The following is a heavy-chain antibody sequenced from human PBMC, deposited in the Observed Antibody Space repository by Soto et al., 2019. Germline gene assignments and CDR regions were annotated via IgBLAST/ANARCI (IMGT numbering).Heavy chain of an antibody. CDR2: ISSSSSTI. Sequence: GGSLRLSCAASGFTFSSYSMNWVRQAPGKGLEWVSYISSSSSTIYYADSVKGRFTISRDNAKNSLYLQMNSLRAEDTAVYYCARDIVVVPAAIADWYFDLWGRGTLVTVSS. V-gene: IGHV3-48*01. CDR1: GFTFSSYS. D-gene: IGHD2-2*01. CDR3: ARDIVVVPAAIADWYFDL. J-gene: IGHJ2*01.